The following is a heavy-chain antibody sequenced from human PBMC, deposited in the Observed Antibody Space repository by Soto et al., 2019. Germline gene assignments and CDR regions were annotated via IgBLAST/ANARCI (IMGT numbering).Heavy chain of an antibody. CDR3: AAGLLWFGELNWFDP. Sequence: ASVKVSCKASGFTFTSSAVQWVRQARGQRLEWIGWIVVGSGNTNYAQKFQERVTITRDMSTSTAYMGLSSLRSEDTAVYYCAAGLLWFGELNWFDPWGQGTLVTVSS. D-gene: IGHD3-10*01. J-gene: IGHJ5*02. CDR1: GFTFTSSA. CDR2: IVVGSGNT. V-gene: IGHV1-58*01.